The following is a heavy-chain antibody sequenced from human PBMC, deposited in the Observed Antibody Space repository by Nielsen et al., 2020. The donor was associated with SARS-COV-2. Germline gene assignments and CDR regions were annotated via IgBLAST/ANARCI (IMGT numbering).Heavy chain of an antibody. D-gene: IGHD6-19*01. CDR2: ISSSSSYI. J-gene: IGHJ4*02. Sequence: VRQMPGKGLEWVSSISSSSSYIYYADSVRGRFTISRDNAKNSLYLQMNSLRAEDTAVYYCAKARFGGYSSGWYGVYFDYWGQGTLVTVSS. CDR3: AKARFGGYSSGWYGVYFDY. V-gene: IGHV3-21*01.